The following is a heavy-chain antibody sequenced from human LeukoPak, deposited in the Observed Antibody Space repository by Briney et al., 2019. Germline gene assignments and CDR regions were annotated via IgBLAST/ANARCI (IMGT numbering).Heavy chain of an antibody. D-gene: IGHD1-26*01. J-gene: IGHJ3*02. V-gene: IGHV3-66*02. CDR1: GFTVSSNY. CDR3: ARDESYLDAFDI. Sequence: GGSLRLSXAASGFTVSSNYMSWVRQAPGKGLEWVSVIYSGGSTYYADSVKGRFTISRDNSKNTQYLQMNSLRAEDTAVHYCARDESYLDAFDIWGQGTMVTVSS. CDR2: IYSGGST.